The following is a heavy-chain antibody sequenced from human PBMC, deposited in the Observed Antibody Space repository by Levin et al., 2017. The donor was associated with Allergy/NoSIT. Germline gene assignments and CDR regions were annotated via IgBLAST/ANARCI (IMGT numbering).Heavy chain of an antibody. V-gene: IGHV3-23*01. CDR3: AKDAIRGSDQPYYFDY. J-gene: IGHJ4*02. D-gene: IGHD6-19*01. CDR1: GFTFNNYA. Sequence: SCAASGFTFNNYAMSWVRQAPGEGLEWVSAIINSGVGTYYADSVKGRFTISRDNSKNTMYLQMNSPRAEDTAVYFCAKDAIRGSDQPYYFDYWGQGTLVTASS. CDR2: IINSGVGT.